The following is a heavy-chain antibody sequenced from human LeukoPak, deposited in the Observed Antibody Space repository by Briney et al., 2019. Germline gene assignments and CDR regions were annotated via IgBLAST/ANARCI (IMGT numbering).Heavy chain of an antibody. V-gene: IGHV1-2*02. CDR1: GYTFTGYY. D-gene: IGHD3-3*01. CDR3: ATSGGTSGPELDY. Sequence: ASVKVSCKASGYTFTGYYIHWVRQAPGQGLEWMGWINPKSGGTNYAQKFQGRVTMTRDTSISTAYMEVSRMTSDDTAVYYCATSGGTSGPELDYWGQGTLVTVSS. CDR2: INPKSGGT. J-gene: IGHJ4*02.